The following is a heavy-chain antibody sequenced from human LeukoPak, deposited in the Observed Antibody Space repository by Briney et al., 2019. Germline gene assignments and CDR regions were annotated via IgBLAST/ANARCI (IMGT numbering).Heavy chain of an antibody. Sequence: PGGSLRLSCAASGFTFSSYAMSWVRQAPGKGLEWVSAISGSGGSTYYADSVKGRFTISRDNSKNTLYLQMNSLRAEDTAVYYCARDRRITMVRGVIRWFDPWGQGTLVTVSS. J-gene: IGHJ5*02. V-gene: IGHV3-23*01. CDR2: ISGSGGST. CDR3: ARDRRITMVRGVIRWFDP. D-gene: IGHD3-10*01. CDR1: GFTFSSYA.